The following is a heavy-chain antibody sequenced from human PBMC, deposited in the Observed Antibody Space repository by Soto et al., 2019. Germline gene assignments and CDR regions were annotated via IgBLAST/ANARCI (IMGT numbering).Heavy chain of an antibody. Sequence: GGSLRLSCAASGFTFSNAWMSWVRQAPGKGLEWVGRIKSKTDGGTTDYAAPVKDRFTISRDDSKNTLYLQMNSLKTEDTAVYYCTTDYGDYGGAFDIWGQGTMVTVSS. CDR3: TTDYGDYGGAFDI. J-gene: IGHJ3*02. CDR2: IKSKTDGGTT. CDR1: GFTFSNAW. V-gene: IGHV3-15*01. D-gene: IGHD4-17*01.